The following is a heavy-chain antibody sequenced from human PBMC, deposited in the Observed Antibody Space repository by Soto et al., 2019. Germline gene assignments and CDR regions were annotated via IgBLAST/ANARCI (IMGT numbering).Heavy chain of an antibody. CDR3: AKSLCHTTACPHPSYDYYAMDV. CDR1: GDSFSKYT. CDR2: IIPRFGTT. D-gene: IGHD1-1*01. J-gene: IGHJ6*01. V-gene: IGHV1-69*06. Sequence: QVQLVQSGAEVKKPGSSVTVSCKASGDSFSKYTVNWVRLAPRQGLEWMGGIIPRFGTTNFAPTLQDRVRITADKSMNIVYMELRGLSSQDTAIYFCAKSLCHTTACPHPSYDYYAMDVWGPGTTVTVSS.